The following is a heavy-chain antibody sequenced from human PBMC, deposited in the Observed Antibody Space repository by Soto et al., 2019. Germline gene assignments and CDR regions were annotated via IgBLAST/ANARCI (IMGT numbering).Heavy chain of an antibody. CDR3: ARDWAVWGVISDYYYYGMDV. J-gene: IGHJ6*02. D-gene: IGHD3-10*01. CDR2: IYYSGAT. CDR1: GDTIRSGY. Sequence: PSETLSLTCTISGDTIRSGYWNWIRQPPGKRLEWIGYIYYSGATNYNPSLKSRVTISVDRSKNQFSLRLNSVTAADTAVYYCARDWAVWGVISDYYYYGMDVWGQGTTVTVSS. V-gene: IGHV4-59*01.